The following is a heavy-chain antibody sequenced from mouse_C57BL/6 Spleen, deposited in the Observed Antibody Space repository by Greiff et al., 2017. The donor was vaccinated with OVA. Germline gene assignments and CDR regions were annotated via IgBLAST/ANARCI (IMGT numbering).Heavy chain of an antibody. CDR3: ARSRYYGSSPYY. Sequence: VQLQQPGAELVKPGASVKMSCKASGYTFTSYWITWVKQRPGQGLEWIGDIYPGSGSTNYNEKFKSKATLTVDTSSSTAYMQLSSLTSEDSAVYYCARSRYYGSSPYYWGQGTTLTVSS. J-gene: IGHJ2*01. CDR1: GYTFTSYW. V-gene: IGHV1-55*01. CDR2: IYPGSGST. D-gene: IGHD1-1*01.